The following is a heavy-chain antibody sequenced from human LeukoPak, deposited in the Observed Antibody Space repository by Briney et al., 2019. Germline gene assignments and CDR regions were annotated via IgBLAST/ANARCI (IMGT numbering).Heavy chain of an antibody. V-gene: IGHV3-30-3*01. CDR1: GFTFSSYA. Sequence: GRSLRLSCAASGFTFSSYAMHWVRQAPGKGLEWVAVISYDGSNKYYADSVKGRFTISRDNSKNTLYLQMNSLRAEDTAVYYCAKDIQDIVVVVAAIVWGQGTLVTVSS. D-gene: IGHD2-15*01. CDR2: ISYDGSNK. CDR3: AKDIQDIVVVVAAIV. J-gene: IGHJ4*02.